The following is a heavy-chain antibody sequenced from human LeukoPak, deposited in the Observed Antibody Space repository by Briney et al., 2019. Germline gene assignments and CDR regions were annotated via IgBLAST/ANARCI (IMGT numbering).Heavy chain of an antibody. CDR2: INHSGST. V-gene: IGHV4-34*01. CDR3: ASQVRLERRYYYYYMDV. Sequence: PSETLSLTCTVSGGSISSYYWSWIRQPPGKGLEWIGEINHSGSTNYNPSLKSRVTISLDTSKNQFSLKLSSVTAADTAVYYCASQVRLERRYYYYYMDVWDKGTTVTVSS. CDR1: GGSISSYY. J-gene: IGHJ6*03. D-gene: IGHD1-1*01.